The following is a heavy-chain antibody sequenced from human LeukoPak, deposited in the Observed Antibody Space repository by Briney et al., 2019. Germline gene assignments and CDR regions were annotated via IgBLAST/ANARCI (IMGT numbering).Heavy chain of an antibody. CDR2: INHSGST. J-gene: IGHJ6*03. CDR3: ARGYLQLGIYYYYYMDV. D-gene: IGHD6-6*01. CDR1: GGSLSGYY. V-gene: IGHV4-34*01. Sequence: SETLSLTCAVYGGSLSGYYWSWIRQPPGKGLEWIGEINHSGSTNYNPSLKSRVTISVDTSKNQFSLKLSSVTAADTAVYCCARGYLQLGIYYYYYMDVWGKGTTVTVSS.